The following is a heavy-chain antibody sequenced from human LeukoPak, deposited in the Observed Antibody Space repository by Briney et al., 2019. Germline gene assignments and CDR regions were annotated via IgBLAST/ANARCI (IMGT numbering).Heavy chain of an antibody. CDR2: ISYDGSNK. Sequence: GGSLRLSCAASGFTFSSYAMHWVRQAPGKGLEWVAVISYDGSNKYYADSVKGRFTISRDNSKNTLYLQMNSLRAEDTAVYYCARDRGDYSDYSDFFDAWGQGILATVSS. J-gene: IGHJ4*02. CDR3: ARDRGDYSDYSDFFDA. V-gene: IGHV3-30*04. CDR1: GFTFSSYA. D-gene: IGHD4-11*01.